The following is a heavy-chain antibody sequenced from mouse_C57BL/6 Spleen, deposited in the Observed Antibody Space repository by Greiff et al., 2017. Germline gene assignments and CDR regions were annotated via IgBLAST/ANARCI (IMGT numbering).Heavy chain of an antibody. CDR1: GYTFSSYW. D-gene: IGHD1-1*01. Sequence: VQLQQPGAELVKPGASVKMSCKASGYTFSSYWITWVKQRPGQGLEWIGDIYPGSGSTNYNEKFKSKATLTVDTSSSTAYMQLSSLTSEDSAVYYCAREGVLRSHWYFDVWGTGTTVTVSS. CDR2: IYPGSGST. CDR3: AREGVLRSHWYFDV. J-gene: IGHJ1*03. V-gene: IGHV1-55*01.